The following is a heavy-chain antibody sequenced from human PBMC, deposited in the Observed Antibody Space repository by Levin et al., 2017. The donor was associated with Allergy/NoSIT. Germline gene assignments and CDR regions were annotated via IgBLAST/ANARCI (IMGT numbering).Heavy chain of an antibody. Sequence: LSLTCAASGFTFSSYGMHWVRQAPGKGLEWVAVVSYDGSNKYYADSVKGRFTISRDNSKNTVFLQMNSLRAEDTAVYYGAKDSGHNIPLNWGQGTLVTVSS. CDR3: AKDSGHNIPLN. D-gene: IGHD3-10*01. CDR1: GFTFSSYG. J-gene: IGHJ4*02. V-gene: IGHV3-30*18. CDR2: VSYDGSNK.